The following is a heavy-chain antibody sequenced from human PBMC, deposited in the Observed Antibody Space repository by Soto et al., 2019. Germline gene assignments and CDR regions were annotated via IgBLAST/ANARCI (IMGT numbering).Heavy chain of an antibody. J-gene: IGHJ4*02. CDR2: ISGNGVST. V-gene: IGHV3-23*01. D-gene: IGHD2-21*01. Sequence: EVLLLESGGGLVQPGGSLRLSCAASGFSFSNKAMSWVRQAPGKGLEWVSIISGNGVSTYYTDSLKGRFTISRDNSKNMVYLEMNSLRVEDTAVYYCAKENGFQFINLGASGFHYWGQGSLVSVSS. CDR3: AKENGFQFINLGASGFHY. CDR1: GFSFSNKA.